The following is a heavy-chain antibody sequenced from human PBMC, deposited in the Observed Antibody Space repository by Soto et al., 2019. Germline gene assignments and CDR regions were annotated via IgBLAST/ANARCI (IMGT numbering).Heavy chain of an antibody. CDR1: GGSISSSSYY. CDR3: ARHTYPYGSGSKKQNNWFDP. J-gene: IGHJ5*02. CDR2: IYYSGST. D-gene: IGHD3-10*01. Sequence: SETLSLTCTVSGGSISSSSYYWGWIRQPPGKGLEWIGSIYYSGSTYYKPSLKSRVTISVDTSKNQFSLKLSSVTAADTAVYFCARHTYPYGSGSKKQNNWFDPWGQGTLVTVSS. V-gene: IGHV4-39*01.